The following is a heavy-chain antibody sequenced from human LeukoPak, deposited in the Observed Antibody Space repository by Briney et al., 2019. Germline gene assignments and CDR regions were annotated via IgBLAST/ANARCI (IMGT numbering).Heavy chain of an antibody. CDR3: AKDRPHSNYYYGMDV. CDR1: GFTFSSYA. Sequence: GGSLRLSCAASGFTFSSYAMGWVRQAPGKGLEWVSAISGSGGSTYYADSVKGRFTISRDNSKNTLYLQMNSLRAEDTAVYYCAKDRPHSNYYYGMDVWGQGTTVTVSS. D-gene: IGHD4-11*01. V-gene: IGHV3-23*01. J-gene: IGHJ6*02. CDR2: ISGSGGST.